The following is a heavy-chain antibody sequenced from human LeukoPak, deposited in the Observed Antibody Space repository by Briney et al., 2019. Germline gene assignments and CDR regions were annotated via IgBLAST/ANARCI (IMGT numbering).Heavy chain of an antibody. D-gene: IGHD1-1*01. CDR3: ARDPRYNWNDVNFGY. Sequence: GGSLRLSCAASGFTFSSYSMNWVRQAPGKGLEWVSSISSSSSYIYYADSVKGRFTISRDNAKNSLYLQMNSLRAEDTAVYYCARDPRYNWNDVNFGYWGQGTLVTVSS. CDR1: GFTFSSYS. CDR2: ISSSSSYI. V-gene: IGHV3-21*01. J-gene: IGHJ4*02.